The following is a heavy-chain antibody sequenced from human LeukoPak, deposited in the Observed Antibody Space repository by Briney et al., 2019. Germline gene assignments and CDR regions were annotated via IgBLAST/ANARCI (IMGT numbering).Heavy chain of an antibody. Sequence: GGSLRLSCAASGFTFSSYGMHWVRQAPGKGLEWVAVISYDGINKYYADSVKGRFTISRDNSKSTLYLQMNSLRAEDTAIYYCARKSGSYFDYWGQGTLVTVAS. J-gene: IGHJ4*02. V-gene: IGHV3-30*03. CDR1: GFTFSSYG. D-gene: IGHD1-26*01. CDR3: ARKSGSYFDY. CDR2: ISYDGINK.